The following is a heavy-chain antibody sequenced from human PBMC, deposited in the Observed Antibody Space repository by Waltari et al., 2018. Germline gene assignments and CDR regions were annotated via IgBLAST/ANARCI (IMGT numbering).Heavy chain of an antibody. J-gene: IGHJ6*02. Sequence: QVQLQQWGAGLLKPSETLSLTCAVYGGSFSGYYWSWIRQPPGKGLEWIGEINHSGSTNDNPSLKSRVTISVDTSKNQFSLKLSSVTAADTAVYYCARAYYYGSGSYYPYYYYGMDVWGQGTTVTVSS. D-gene: IGHD3-10*01. V-gene: IGHV4-34*01. CDR1: GGSFSGYY. CDR3: ARAYYYGSGSYYPYYYYGMDV. CDR2: INHSGST.